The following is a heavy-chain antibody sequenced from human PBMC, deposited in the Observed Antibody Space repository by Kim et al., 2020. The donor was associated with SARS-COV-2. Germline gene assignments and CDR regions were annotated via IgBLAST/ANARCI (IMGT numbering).Heavy chain of an antibody. CDR1: GGSISSGSYY. CDR3: ARVAAAAGTGDYYYGMDV. J-gene: IGHJ6*02. D-gene: IGHD6-13*01. V-gene: IGHV4-61*02. CDR2: IYTSGST. Sequence: SETLSLTCTVSGGSISSGSYYWSWIRQPAGKGLEWIGRIYTSGSTNYNPSLKSRVTISVDTSKNQFSLKLSSVTAADTAVYYCARVAAAAGTGDYYYGMDVWGQGTTVTVSS.